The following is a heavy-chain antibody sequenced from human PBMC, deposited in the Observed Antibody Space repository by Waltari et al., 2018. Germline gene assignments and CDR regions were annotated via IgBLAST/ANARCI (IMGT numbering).Heavy chain of an antibody. D-gene: IGHD3-22*01. V-gene: IGHV3-21*02. CDR2: IDNSARYI. CDR1: GLTYNPYT. J-gene: IGHJ3*01. Sequence: EVQLVESGGDLVKPGGSLRLSCTTSGLTYNPYTMNWVRQAPGKGLEWVASIDNSARYIFYADSLKGRFTISRDNAQDSLRLQMNSLRVEDTAVYYCATFIQSSGSYSGDAFNLWGQGTLVTVSS. CDR3: ATFIQSSGSYSGDAFNL.